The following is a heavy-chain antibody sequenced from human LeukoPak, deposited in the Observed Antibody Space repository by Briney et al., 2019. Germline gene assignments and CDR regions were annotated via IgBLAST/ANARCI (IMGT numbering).Heavy chain of an antibody. CDR3: AGEWELLLGYYYYMDV. CDR2: IYTSGST. Sequence: SETLSLTCTVSGGSISSYYWSWIRQPAGKGLEWIGRIYTSGSTNYNPSLKSRVTMSVDTSKNQFSLKLSSVTAADTAVYYCAGEWELLLGYYYYMDVWGKGTTVTVSS. CDR1: GGSISSYY. D-gene: IGHD1-26*01. J-gene: IGHJ6*03. V-gene: IGHV4-4*07.